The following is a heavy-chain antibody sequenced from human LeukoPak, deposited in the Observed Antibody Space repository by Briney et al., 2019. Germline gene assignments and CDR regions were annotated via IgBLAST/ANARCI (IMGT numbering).Heavy chain of an antibody. V-gene: IGHV4-39*07. Sequence: SETLSLTCTVSGGSISSSSYYWGWIRQPPGKGLEWIGSIYYSGSTYYNPSLKSRVTISVDTSKNQFSLKLTSVTAADTAVYYCARASVTRITGTTRHSVLRDAFDIWGQGTMVTVSS. CDR1: GGSISSSSYY. J-gene: IGHJ3*02. CDR3: ARASVTRITGTTRHSVLRDAFDI. D-gene: IGHD1-14*01. CDR2: IYYSGST.